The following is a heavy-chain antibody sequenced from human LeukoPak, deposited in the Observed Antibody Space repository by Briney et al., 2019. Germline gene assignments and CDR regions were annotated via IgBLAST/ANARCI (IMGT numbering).Heavy chain of an antibody. CDR1: GYTFTNYY. J-gene: IGHJ4*02. V-gene: IGHV1-46*01. CDR3: ARGGRWSKSWGVTRVEDY. CDR2: INPSGSST. Sequence: ASVKVSCKASGYTFTNYYMHWVRQAPGQGLEWMGMINPSGSSTTYAQKFQVRVTMTTDTSTSTVYMQLSSLRSEDTAVYYCARGGRWSKSWGVTRVEDYWGQGTLATVSS. D-gene: IGHD2-21*02.